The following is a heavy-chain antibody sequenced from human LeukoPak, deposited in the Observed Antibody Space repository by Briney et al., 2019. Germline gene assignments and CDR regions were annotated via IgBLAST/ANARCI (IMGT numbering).Heavy chain of an antibody. J-gene: IGHJ4*02. CDR3: SRRGWGSYSQDY. CDR2: ISDSAHVI. Sequence: GGSLRLSCEGSGFTFDDYFMTWIRQAPGKGLEWLSYISDSAHVIYYAESVQGRFTVSRDNAKMSLFLQMDSLRVDDTAVYYCSRRGWGSYSQDYWGQGTLVTVSA. CDR1: GFTFDDYF. D-gene: IGHD1-26*01. V-gene: IGHV3-11*04.